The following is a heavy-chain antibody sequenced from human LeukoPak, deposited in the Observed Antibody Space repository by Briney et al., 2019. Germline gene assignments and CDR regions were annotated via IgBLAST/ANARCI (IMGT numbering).Heavy chain of an antibody. V-gene: IGHV3-30*02. CDR2: IRYDGSSK. CDR1: GFTFNSYG. D-gene: IGHD1-26*01. Sequence: GSLRLSCAASGFTFNSYGIHWVRQAPGKGLEWVAFIRYDGSSKYYVDSVKGRFTISRDNSKNTLYLQMNSLRAEDTAVYYCAKFDADYIGSYSYYYYMDVWGKGTTVTVSS. J-gene: IGHJ6*03. CDR3: AKFDADYIGSYSYYYYMDV.